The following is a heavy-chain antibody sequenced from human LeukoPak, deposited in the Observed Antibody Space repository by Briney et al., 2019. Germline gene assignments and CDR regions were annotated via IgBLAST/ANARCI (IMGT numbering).Heavy chain of an antibody. Sequence: GGSLRLSCVASGFTFNDYSMHWVRQAPGKGLEWVSSISSSSSFIYYTDSVKGRFTISRDNAKNSLYLQMNSLRAEDTAVYYCARGRDFWNGDTTDAFDIRGQGTMVTVSS. D-gene: IGHD3-3*01. CDR2: ISSSSSFI. CDR3: ARGRDFWNGDTTDAFDI. V-gene: IGHV3-21*06. CDR1: GFTFNDYS. J-gene: IGHJ3*02.